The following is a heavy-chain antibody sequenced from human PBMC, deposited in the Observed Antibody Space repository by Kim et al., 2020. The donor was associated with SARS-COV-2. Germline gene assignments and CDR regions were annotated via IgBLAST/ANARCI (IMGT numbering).Heavy chain of an antibody. V-gene: IGHV1-18*01. CDR2: ISAYNGNT. J-gene: IGHJ2*01. Sequence: ASVKVSCKASGYTFTSYGISWVRQAPGQGLEWMGWISAYNGNTNYARKLQGRVTMTTDTSTSTAYMELRSLRSDDTAVYYCARGGKDYYGSGRMTVGYFDLWGRGTLVTVSS. CDR1: GYTFTSYG. D-gene: IGHD3-10*01. CDR3: ARGGKDYYGSGRMTVGYFDL.